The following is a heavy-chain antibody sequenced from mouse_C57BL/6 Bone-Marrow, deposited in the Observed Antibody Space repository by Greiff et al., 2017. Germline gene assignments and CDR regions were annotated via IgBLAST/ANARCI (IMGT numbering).Heavy chain of an antibody. CDR2: IDPSDSYT. Sequence: QVQLQQPGAELVMPGASVKLSCKASGYTFTSYWMHWVKQRPGQGLEWIGEIDPSDSYTNYNQKFKGKSTFTVDKSSSTAYMQLSSLTSEDSAVYYGARSMGYGRALYYFDYWGQGTTLTVSS. CDR3: ARSMGYGRALYYFDY. V-gene: IGHV1-69*01. CDR1: GYTFTSYW. J-gene: IGHJ2*01. D-gene: IGHD1-1*01.